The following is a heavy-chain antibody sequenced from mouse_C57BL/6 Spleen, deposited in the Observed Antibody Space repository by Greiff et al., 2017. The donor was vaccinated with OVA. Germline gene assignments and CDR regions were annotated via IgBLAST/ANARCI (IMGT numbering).Heavy chain of an antibody. D-gene: IGHD2-1*01. J-gene: IGHJ2*01. CDR2: IDPSDSYT. Sequence: QVQLQQSGAELVKPGASVKLSCKASGYTFTSYWMQWVKQRPGQGLEWIGEIDPSDSYTNYNQKFKGKATLTVDTSSSTAYMQLSSLTSEDSAVYYCASVLTTDYWGQGTTLTVSS. CDR3: ASVLTTDY. CDR1: GYTFTSYW. V-gene: IGHV1-50*01.